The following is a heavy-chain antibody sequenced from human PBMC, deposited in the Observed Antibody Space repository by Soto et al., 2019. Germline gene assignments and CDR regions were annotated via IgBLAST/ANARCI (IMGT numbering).Heavy chain of an antibody. D-gene: IGHD4-17*01. CDR2: IYYSGST. V-gene: IGHV4-59*01. J-gene: IGHJ4*02. Sequence: SETLSLTCTVSGGSISSYYWSWIRQPPGKGLEWIGYIYYSGSTNYNPSLKSRVTISVDTSKNQFSLKLSSVTAADTAVYYCARERGGGVDYGDYDYYFDYWGQGTLVTVSS. CDR1: GGSISSYY. CDR3: ARERGGGVDYGDYDYYFDY.